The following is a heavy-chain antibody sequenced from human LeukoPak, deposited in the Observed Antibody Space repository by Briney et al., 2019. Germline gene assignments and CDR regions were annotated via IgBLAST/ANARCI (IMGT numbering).Heavy chain of an antibody. Sequence: PGGSLRLSCAASGFTFSSYAMSWVRQAPGRGLEWVSALGGGGVSAYCADSVKGRFTISRDNSKNTLYLQMNSLRADDTAVYYCAKDFFRWSFDYWGQGTLVTVSS. CDR1: GFTFSSYA. CDR3: AKDFFRWSFDY. J-gene: IGHJ4*02. D-gene: IGHD4-23*01. V-gene: IGHV3-23*01. CDR2: LGGGGVSA.